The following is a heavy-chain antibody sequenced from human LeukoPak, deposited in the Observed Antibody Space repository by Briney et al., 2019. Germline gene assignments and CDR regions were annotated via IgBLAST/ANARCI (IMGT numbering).Heavy chain of an antibody. CDR2: ISWNSGSI. V-gene: IGHV3-9*01. D-gene: IGHD6-13*01. CDR3: EKDGEGGSSSWYFDY. Sequence: PGGSLRLSCAASGFTFDDYAMHWVRQAPGKGLEWVSGISWNSGSIGYADSVKGRFTISRDNAKNSLYLQMNSLRAEDTALYYCEKDGEGGSSSWYFDYRGQGTLVNVSS. CDR1: GFTFDDYA. J-gene: IGHJ4*02.